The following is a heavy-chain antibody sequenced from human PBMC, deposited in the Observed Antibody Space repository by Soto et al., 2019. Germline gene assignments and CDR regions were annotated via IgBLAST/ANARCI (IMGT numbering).Heavy chain of an antibody. J-gene: IGHJ3*02. D-gene: IGHD4-17*01. CDR2: IFWSGNT. V-gene: IGHV4-31*03. Sequence: QVRLQESGPGLVKPSQTLSLTCRVSGDSTSRGGYYWSWIRQHPGKGLEWIGYIFWSGNTYFNPSLKSRVSISPGTSSNQFSLNLTSVTAADTAVYYCARGAADYGDAFDIWGQGTTVTVSS. CDR1: GDSTSRGGYY. CDR3: ARGAADYGDAFDI.